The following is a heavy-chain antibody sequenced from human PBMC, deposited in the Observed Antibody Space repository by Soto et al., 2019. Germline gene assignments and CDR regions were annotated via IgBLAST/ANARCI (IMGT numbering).Heavy chain of an antibody. CDR1: GFTFSSYA. D-gene: IGHD3-3*01. CDR2: ISGSGDNT. CDR3: AKELSTDYFWSADYAYYDMDV. V-gene: IGHV3-23*01. J-gene: IGHJ6*03. Sequence: VQLWDSGGGLVQPGGALRLSCAASGFTFSSYALNWVRQAPGTRLEWVSGISGSGDNTYYEDSVKGRFTISRDNSKNTRYLQMNSQRAEDTVVYYWAKELSTDYFWSADYAYYDMDVWGKGITVTVSS.